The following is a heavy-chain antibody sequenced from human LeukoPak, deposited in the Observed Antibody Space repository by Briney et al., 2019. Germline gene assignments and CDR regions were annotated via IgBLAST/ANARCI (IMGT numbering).Heavy chain of an antibody. V-gene: IGHV3-23*01. D-gene: IGHD6-6*01. CDR2: ISGSGGST. CDR3: AKDRVEYSSSSGWFDP. Sequence: PGESLRLSCAASGFTFSSYAMSWVRRAPGKGLEWVSAISGSGGSTYYADSVKGRFTISRDNSKNTLYLQMNSLRAEDTAVYYCAKDRVEYSSSSGWFDPWGQGTLVTVSS. J-gene: IGHJ5*02. CDR1: GFTFSSYA.